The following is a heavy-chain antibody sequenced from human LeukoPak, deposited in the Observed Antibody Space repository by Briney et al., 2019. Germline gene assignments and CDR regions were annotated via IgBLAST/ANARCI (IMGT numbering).Heavy chain of an antibody. CDR2: MNPNSGNT. V-gene: IGHV1-8*01. CDR3: ARAGAQKTSWFDP. Sequence: ASVKVSCKAPGYTFTSYDINWVRQATGQGLEWMGWMNPNSGNTGYAQKFQGRVTMTRNTSISTAYMELSSLRSEDTAVYYCARAGAQKTSWFDPWGQGTLVTVSS. J-gene: IGHJ5*02. D-gene: IGHD7-27*01. CDR1: GYTFTSYD.